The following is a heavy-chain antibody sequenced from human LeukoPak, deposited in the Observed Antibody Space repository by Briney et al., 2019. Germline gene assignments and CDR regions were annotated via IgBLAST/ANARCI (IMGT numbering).Heavy chain of an antibody. J-gene: IGHJ3*02. V-gene: IGHV4-59*01. CDR2: IYYSGST. D-gene: IGHD3-9*01. CDR3: ARVATYYDILTGYYKGAFDI. Sequence: ETLSLTCTVSGGSISSYYWSWIRQPPGKGLEWIGYIYYSGSTNYNPSLKSRVTISVDTSKNQFSLKLSSVTAADTAVYYCARVATYYDILTGYYKGAFDIWGQGTMVTVSS. CDR1: GGSISSYY.